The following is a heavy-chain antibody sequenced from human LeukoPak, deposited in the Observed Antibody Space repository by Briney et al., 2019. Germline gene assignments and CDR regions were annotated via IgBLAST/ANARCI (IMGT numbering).Heavy chain of an antibody. D-gene: IGHD3-22*01. J-gene: IGHJ4*02. CDR1: GYTFTSYG. V-gene: IGHV1-18*01. CDR2: ISAYNGNT. Sequence: AASVKVSCKASGYTFTSYGISWVRQAPGQGLEWMGWISAYNGNTNYAQKLQGRVTMTTDTSTSTAYMELRSLRSDDTAVYYCARSHYYDSSGYNFDYWGQGTLVTVSS. CDR3: ARSHYYDSSGYNFDY.